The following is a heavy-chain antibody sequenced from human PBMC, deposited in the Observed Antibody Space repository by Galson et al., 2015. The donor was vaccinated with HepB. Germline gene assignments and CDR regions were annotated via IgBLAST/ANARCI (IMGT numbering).Heavy chain of an antibody. CDR1: GGSISSSNW. CDR2: IYHSGSA. Sequence: ETLSLTCAVSGGSISSSNWWSWVRQPPGKGLEWIGEIYHSGSANYNPSLKSRVTISMDTSNNQFSLKLTSVTAADTAVYYCARGCYYDFYDFPYYFDYWGQGTLVTVSS. J-gene: IGHJ4*02. D-gene: IGHD3-3*01. V-gene: IGHV4-4*02. CDR3: ARGCYYDFYDFPYYFDY.